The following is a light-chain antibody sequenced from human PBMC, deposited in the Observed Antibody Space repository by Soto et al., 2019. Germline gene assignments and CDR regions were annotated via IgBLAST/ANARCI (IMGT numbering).Light chain of an antibody. CDR1: QDVGSF. V-gene: IGKV1-5*03. Sequence: DVQMAQSPSPLSASVGDTISVTCRASQDVGSFLAWYQQKPGKAPKLLIYLASRLESGVPSRFSGSGSGTDFSLTISGLQPDDFATYFCQQYNSHSFYSFGQGTKLEIK. CDR2: LAS. J-gene: IGKJ2*03. CDR3: QQYNSHSFYS.